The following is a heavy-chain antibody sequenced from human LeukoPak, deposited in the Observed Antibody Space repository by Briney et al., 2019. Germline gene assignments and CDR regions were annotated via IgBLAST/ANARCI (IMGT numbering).Heavy chain of an antibody. J-gene: IGHJ6*02. V-gene: IGHV3-30*03. Sequence: GGSLRLSCAASGFPFSTYVHWVRQAPGKGLEWMAFISFNGNNKQYRDSLKGRFTISRDNSKNTLFLQMDSLRPEDTAVYYCARDLMDYDVSTGLHHYYMDVWGQGTTVTVSS. CDR3: ARDLMDYDVSTGLHHYYMDV. CDR1: GFPFSTYV. D-gene: IGHD3-9*01. CDR2: ISFNGNNK.